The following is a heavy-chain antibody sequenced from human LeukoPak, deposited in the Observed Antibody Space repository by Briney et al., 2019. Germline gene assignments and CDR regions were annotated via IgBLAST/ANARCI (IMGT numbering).Heavy chain of an antibody. CDR2: IIPIFGTA. CDR1: GGTFSSYA. V-gene: IGHV1-69*13. J-gene: IGHJ5*02. CDR3: ASSSLGAQGWFDP. Sequence: SVKVSCKASGGTFSSYAISWVRQAPGQGLEWMGGIIPIFGTANHAQKFQGRVTITADESTSTAYMELSSLRSEDTAVYYCASSSLGAQGWFDPWGQGTLVTVSS.